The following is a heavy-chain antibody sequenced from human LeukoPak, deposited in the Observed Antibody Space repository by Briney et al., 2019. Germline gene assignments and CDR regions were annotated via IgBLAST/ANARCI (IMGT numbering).Heavy chain of an antibody. Sequence: GASVKASCKASGYTFTSYYMHWVRQAPGQGLEWMGIINPSGGSTSYAQKFQGRVTMTRDTSTSTVYMELSSLRSEDTAVYYCARDPRYCSGGSCYNFRFDPWDQGTLVTVSS. CDR2: INPSGGST. J-gene: IGHJ5*02. D-gene: IGHD2-15*01. V-gene: IGHV1-46*01. CDR3: ARDPRYCSGGSCYNFRFDP. CDR1: GYTFTSYY.